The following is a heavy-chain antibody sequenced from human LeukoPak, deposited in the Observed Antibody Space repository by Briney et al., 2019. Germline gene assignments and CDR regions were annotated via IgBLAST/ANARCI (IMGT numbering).Heavy chain of an antibody. V-gene: IGHV1-2*02. CDR3: ARPFIETPSLGALDY. D-gene: IGHD4-23*01. CDR1: GYTFTDYY. Sequence: ASVKVSCKASGYTFTDYYMHWVRQAPGQGLEWMGWINPDSGGTNYAQNFQGRVTMTRDTSISTAYMELIRLRSDDTAVYYCARPFIETPSLGALDYWGQGTLVSVSS. CDR2: INPDSGGT. J-gene: IGHJ4*02.